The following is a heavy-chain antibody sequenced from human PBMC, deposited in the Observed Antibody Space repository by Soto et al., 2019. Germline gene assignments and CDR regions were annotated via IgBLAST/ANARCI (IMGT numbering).Heavy chain of an antibody. CDR2: INPSGGST. D-gene: IGHD3-3*01. J-gene: IGHJ6*02. Sequence: ASVKVSCKASGYTFTSCYMHWVRQAPGQGLEWMGIINPSGGSTSYAQKFQGRVTMTRDTSTSTVYMELSSLRSEDTAVYYCARDSPHYDFWSGYPLREGMDVWGQGTTVTVSS. CDR1: GYTFTSCY. V-gene: IGHV1-46*01. CDR3: ARDSPHYDFWSGYPLREGMDV.